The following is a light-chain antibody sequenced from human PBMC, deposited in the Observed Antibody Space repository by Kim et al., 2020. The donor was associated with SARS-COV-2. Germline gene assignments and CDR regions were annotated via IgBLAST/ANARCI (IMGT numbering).Light chain of an antibody. CDR3: QQYKTTSRT. V-gene: IGKV1-5*03. Sequence: DIQMTQSPSTLSASVGDRVTITCRASQTIGDFLAWHQQKPGEAPKLLIYKASSLESGVPSRFTGSGSGTDFTLTINSLQPDDFASYYCQQYKTTSRTFGQGTKVEI. CDR2: KAS. CDR1: QTIGDF. J-gene: IGKJ1*01.